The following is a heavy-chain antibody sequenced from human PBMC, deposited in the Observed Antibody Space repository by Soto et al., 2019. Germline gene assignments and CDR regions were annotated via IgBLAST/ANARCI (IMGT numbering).Heavy chain of an antibody. J-gene: IGHJ4*02. V-gene: IGHV3-30*18. CDR3: AKGPYDSSGYYPYYFDY. CDR2: ISYDGSNK. Sequence: GGSLRLSCAASGFTFSSYGMHWVRQAPGKGLEWVAVISYDGSNKYYADSVKGRFTISRDNSKNTLYLQMNSLRAEDTAVYYCAKGPYDSSGYYPYYFDYWGQGTLVTVYS. CDR1: GFTFSSYG. D-gene: IGHD3-22*01.